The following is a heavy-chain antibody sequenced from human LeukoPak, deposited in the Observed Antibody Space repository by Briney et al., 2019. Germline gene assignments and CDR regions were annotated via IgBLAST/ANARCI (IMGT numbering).Heavy chain of an antibody. Sequence: GASVKVSCKASGYSFTGYYMHWVRQAPGQGLEWVGWINPNIGDTNYAQKFQGRVTMTRDTSTSTAYMELTRLRSDDTAVYYCAALRPHYSLWYFDYWGQGTLVTVSS. D-gene: IGHD2-21*01. V-gene: IGHV1-2*02. CDR2: INPNIGDT. CDR3: AALRPHYSLWYFDY. J-gene: IGHJ4*02. CDR1: GYSFTGYY.